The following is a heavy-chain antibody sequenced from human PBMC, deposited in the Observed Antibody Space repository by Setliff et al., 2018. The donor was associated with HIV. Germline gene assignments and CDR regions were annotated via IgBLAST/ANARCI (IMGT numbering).Heavy chain of an antibody. CDR3: AKALTTVTRRAASDF. Sequence: SLKISCTASGFSFNDYFMTWIRQAPGKGLEWISYISGGGSTISYADSVKGRFTISRDNANRSMFLQMDNVRPDDTAVYYCAKALTTVTRRAASDFWGQGTLVTVSS. CDR1: GFSFNDYF. CDR2: ISGGGSTI. V-gene: IGHV3-11*01. D-gene: IGHD4-17*01. J-gene: IGHJ4*02.